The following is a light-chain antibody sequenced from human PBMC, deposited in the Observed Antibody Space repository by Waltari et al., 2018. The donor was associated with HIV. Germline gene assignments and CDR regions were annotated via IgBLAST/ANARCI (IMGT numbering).Light chain of an antibody. CDR3: QQYNDWPFT. CDR1: QSVSNN. V-gene: IGKV3-15*01. CDR2: GAS. Sequence: VMTQSPATLSVSPGGRATLSCRASQSVSNNLAWYQQKPGQAPRLLIYGASTRATGIPARFSGSGSGTEFTLTISSLQSEDFAVYSCQQYNDWPFTFGPGTKVDMK. J-gene: IGKJ3*01.